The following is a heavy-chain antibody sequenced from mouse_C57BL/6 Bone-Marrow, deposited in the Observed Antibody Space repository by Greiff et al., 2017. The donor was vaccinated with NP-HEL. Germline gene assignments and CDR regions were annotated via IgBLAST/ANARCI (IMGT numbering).Heavy chain of an antibody. J-gene: IGHJ3*01. Sequence: QVQLKQPGAELVKPGASVKLSCKASGYTFTSYWMHWVKQRPGQGLEWIGMINPNSGSTNYNEKFKSKATLTADKSYSITYMPLSSLTSEDSAVYYSARKAYWGQGKLVTVSA. V-gene: IGHV1-64*01. CDR1: GYTFTSYW. CDR2: INPNSGST. CDR3: ARKAY.